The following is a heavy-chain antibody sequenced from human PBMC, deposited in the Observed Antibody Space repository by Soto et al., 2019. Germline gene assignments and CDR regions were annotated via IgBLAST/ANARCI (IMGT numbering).Heavy chain of an antibody. CDR2: ISGSGGST. CDR1: GFTFSSYA. Sequence: EVQLLESGGGLVQPGGSLRLSCAASGFTFSSYAMSWVRQAPGKGLEWVSAISGSGGSTYYADSVKGRFTISRDNSKNTLYLQMNSLRAEDTAVYYCAKDSGDYGDYSDAFDIWGQGTMVTVSS. V-gene: IGHV3-23*01. D-gene: IGHD4-17*01. J-gene: IGHJ3*02. CDR3: AKDSGDYGDYSDAFDI.